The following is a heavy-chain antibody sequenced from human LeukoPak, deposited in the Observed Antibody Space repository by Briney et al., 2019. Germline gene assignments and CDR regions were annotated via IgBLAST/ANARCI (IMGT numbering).Heavy chain of an antibody. J-gene: IGHJ4*02. D-gene: IGHD3-3*01. V-gene: IGHV3-11*01. CDR1: GFTFSDYY. Sequence: GGSLRLSCAASGFTFSDYYMSWIRQAPGKGLEWVSYISSSGSTIYYADSVRGRFTISRDNAKNSLYLQMNSLRAEDTAVYYCARVRDFWSGYYFDYWGQGTLVTVSS. CDR2: ISSSGSTI. CDR3: ARVRDFWSGYYFDY.